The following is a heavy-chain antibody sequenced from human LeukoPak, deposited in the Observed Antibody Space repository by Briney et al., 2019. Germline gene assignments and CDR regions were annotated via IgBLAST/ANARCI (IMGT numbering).Heavy chain of an antibody. CDR1: GFTFSSYG. J-gene: IGHJ6*04. D-gene: IGHD3-10*02. V-gene: IGHV3-30*02. CDR3: AELGITMIGGV. Sequence: GGSLRLSCAASGFTFSSYGMHWVRQAPGKGLEWVAFIRYDGNIKYYADSVKGRFTNTRDNSKNTLYLQMNSLRAGDTAVYYCAELGITMIGGVWGKGTTVTISS. CDR2: IRYDGNIK.